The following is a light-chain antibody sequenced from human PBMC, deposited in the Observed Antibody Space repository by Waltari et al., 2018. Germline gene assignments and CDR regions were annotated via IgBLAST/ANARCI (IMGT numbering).Light chain of an antibody. CDR2: AAS. Sequence: DIQMTQSPPPLSASVGDGVTITRRASQTISSYLNWYQEKRGKAPKLLISAASRLQSGVPSRFNASGFGTDFTLTISSLHPEDFAIYYCQQSYMTPRTFGRGTKVEV. J-gene: IGKJ1*01. V-gene: IGKV1-39*01. CDR1: QTISSY. CDR3: QQSYMTPRT.